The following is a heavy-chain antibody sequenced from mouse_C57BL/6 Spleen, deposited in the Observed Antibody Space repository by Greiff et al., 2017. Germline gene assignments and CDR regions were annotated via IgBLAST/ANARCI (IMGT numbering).Heavy chain of an antibody. D-gene: IGHD2-3*01. V-gene: IGHV1-72*01. J-gene: IGHJ2*01. CDR3: AREMGDGGDY. Sequence: QVQLQHPGAELVKPGASVKLSCKASGYTFTSYWMPWVKQRPGRGLEWIGRIDPNSGGPTYTEKFKSKATLTIDKPSSSAYMQLSSRTSEDSAVYDCAREMGDGGDYWGQGTTLTVAS. CDR1: GYTFTSYW. CDR2: IDPNSGGP.